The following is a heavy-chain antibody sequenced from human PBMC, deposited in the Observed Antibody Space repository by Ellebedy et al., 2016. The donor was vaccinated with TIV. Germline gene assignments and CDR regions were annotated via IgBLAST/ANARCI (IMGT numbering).Heavy chain of an antibody. Sequence: GESLKISCAASGFTFSSYAMSWVRQAPGKGLEWVSAISGSGGSTYYADSVKGRFTISRDNSKNTLYLQMNSLRAEDTAVYYCARGPDEDGFDYWGQGTLVTVSS. CDR3: ARGPDEDGFDY. D-gene: IGHD2-15*01. J-gene: IGHJ4*02. V-gene: IGHV3-23*01. CDR1: GFTFSSYA. CDR2: ISGSGGST.